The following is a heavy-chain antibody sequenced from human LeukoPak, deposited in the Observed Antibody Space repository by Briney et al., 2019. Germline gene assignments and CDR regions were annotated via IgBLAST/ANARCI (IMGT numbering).Heavy chain of an antibody. CDR3: ARDWGITMIGFDP. CDR2: IYYSGST. J-gene: IGHJ5*02. D-gene: IGHD3-22*01. V-gene: IGHV4-39*07. Sequence: KPSETLSLTCTVSGGSISSSSYYWGWIRQPPGKGLEWIGSIYYSGSTYYNPSLKSRVTISVDTSKNQFSLKLSSVTAADTAVYYCARDWGITMIGFDPWGQGTLVTVSS. CDR1: GGSISSSSYY.